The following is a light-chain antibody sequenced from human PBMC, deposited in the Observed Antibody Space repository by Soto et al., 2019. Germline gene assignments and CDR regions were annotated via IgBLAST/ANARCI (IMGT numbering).Light chain of an antibody. V-gene: IGKV3-15*01. Sequence: EIVMTQSPATLSVSPGERATLSCRASQSVSSNLAWYQQKPGQAPRLLIYGASTRATGIPARFSGSRSGTEFTLTISSLQSEDFEVYYCQQYTNWPPVFGPGTKVDIK. CDR1: QSVSSN. J-gene: IGKJ3*01. CDR2: GAS. CDR3: QQYTNWPPV.